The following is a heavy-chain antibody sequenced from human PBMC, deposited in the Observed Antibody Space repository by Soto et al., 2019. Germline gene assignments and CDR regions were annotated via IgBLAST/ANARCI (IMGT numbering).Heavy chain of an antibody. V-gene: IGHV1-3*01. Sequence: VASVKVSCKASGYTFTSYAMHWVRQAPGQRLEWMGWINAGNGNTKYSQKFQGRVTITRDTSASTAYMELSSLRSEDTAVYYCARSIVVVTALDYWGQGTLVPVS. D-gene: IGHD2-21*02. CDR3: ARSIVVVTALDY. CDR2: INAGNGNT. CDR1: GYTFTSYA. J-gene: IGHJ4*02.